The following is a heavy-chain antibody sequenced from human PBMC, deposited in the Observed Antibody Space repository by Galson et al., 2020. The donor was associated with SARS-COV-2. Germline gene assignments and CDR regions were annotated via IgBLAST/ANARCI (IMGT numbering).Heavy chain of an antibody. D-gene: IGHD1-26*01. CDR1: GFTFSGYG. Sequence: GESLKISCAASGFTFSGYGMHWVRQAPGQGLGWVVVMWYDGRNKYYADPVQGRFTIPRDNSKNTLYLQRNSLRAEDTALYYCARDGGMYYYMDVWGSGTTVTISS. J-gene: IGHJ6*03. CDR2: MWYDGRNK. V-gene: IGHV3-33*01. CDR3: ARDGGMYYYMDV.